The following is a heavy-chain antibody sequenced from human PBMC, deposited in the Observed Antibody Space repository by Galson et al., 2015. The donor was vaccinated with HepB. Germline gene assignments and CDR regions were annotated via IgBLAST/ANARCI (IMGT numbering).Heavy chain of an antibody. D-gene: IGHD3-3*01. CDR3: ARTPLDFWGQNGMDV. V-gene: IGHV3-53*01. CDR1: GFTVSSNY. CDR2: IYSGGST. Sequence: SLRLSCAASGFTVSSNYMSWVRQAPGKGLEWVSVIYSGGSTYYADSVKGRFTISRDNSKNTLYLQMNSLRAEDTAVYYCARTPLDFWGQNGMDVWGQGTTVTVSS. J-gene: IGHJ6*02.